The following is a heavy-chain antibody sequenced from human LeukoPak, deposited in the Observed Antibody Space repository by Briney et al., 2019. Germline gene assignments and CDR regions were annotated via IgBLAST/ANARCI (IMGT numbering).Heavy chain of an antibody. Sequence: PSETPSLTCAVYGGSFSGYYWSWIRQPPGKGLEWIGEINHSGSTNYNPSLKSRVTISVDTSKNQFSLKLSSVTAADTAVYYCARGSRIAARQNEGWFDPWGQGTLVTVSS. CDR2: INHSGST. J-gene: IGHJ5*02. CDR1: GGSFSGYY. CDR3: ARGSRIAARQNEGWFDP. V-gene: IGHV4-34*01. D-gene: IGHD6-6*01.